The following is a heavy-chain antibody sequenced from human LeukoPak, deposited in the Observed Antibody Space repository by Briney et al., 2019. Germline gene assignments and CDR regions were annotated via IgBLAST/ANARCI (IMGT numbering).Heavy chain of an antibody. CDR1: GFTFSSYW. Sequence: GGSLRLSCAASGFTFSSYWMSWVRQAPGKGLEWVANIKQDGSEKYYVDSVKGRFTISRDNAKNSLYLQMNSLRAEDTAVYYCERSSAAGPTPLPFVSWGQGTLVTVSS. V-gene: IGHV3-7*01. D-gene: IGHD6-13*01. CDR2: IKQDGSEK. J-gene: IGHJ4*02. CDR3: ERSSAAGPTPLPFVS.